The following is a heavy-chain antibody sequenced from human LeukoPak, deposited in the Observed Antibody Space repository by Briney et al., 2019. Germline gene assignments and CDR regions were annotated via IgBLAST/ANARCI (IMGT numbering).Heavy chain of an antibody. D-gene: IGHD3-3*01. J-gene: IGHJ6*03. CDR1: GFTFSSYW. CDR2: IKQDGSEK. V-gene: IGHV3-7*01. Sequence: QPGGSLRLSCAASGFTFSSYWMSWVRQAPGKGLEWVANIKQDGSEKYYVDSVKGRFTISRDNAKNSLYPQMNSLRAEDTAVYYCARVRRRITIFGVVPDSDYMDVWGKGTTVTVSS. CDR3: ARVRRRITIFGVVPDSDYMDV.